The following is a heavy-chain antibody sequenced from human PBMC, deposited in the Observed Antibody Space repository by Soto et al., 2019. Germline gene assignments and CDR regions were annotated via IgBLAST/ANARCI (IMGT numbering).Heavy chain of an antibody. Sequence: VGAPRPPCGGSEFPLCRLSLHLPRQDPRQGVEWLAIISFDGKNQDYRKSLKGRFTISRDNSNNTLYLQMNNLSPEDTAVYYCAKDRYVRGGWPKFHCFDCWGQGTLVTVS. CDR3: AKDRYVRGGWPKFHCFDC. D-gene: IGHD6-19*01. CDR2: ISFDGKNQ. J-gene: IGHJ4*02. V-gene: IGHV3-30-3*02. CDR1: EFPLCRLS.